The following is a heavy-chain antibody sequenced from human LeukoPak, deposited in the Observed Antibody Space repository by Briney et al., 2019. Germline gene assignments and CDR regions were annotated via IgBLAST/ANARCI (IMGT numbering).Heavy chain of an antibody. CDR3: ASLSSTSSTAFDI. J-gene: IGHJ3*02. V-gene: IGHV5-51*01. CDR2: IYPGDSDT. CDR1: GYSFTSYW. Sequence: KAGESLKISCKGSGYSFTSYWIGWVRQMPGKGLEWMGIIYPGDSDTRYSPSFQGQVTISADKSISTAYLQWSSLKASDTAMYYCASLSSTSSTAFDIWGQGTMVTASS. D-gene: IGHD2-2*01.